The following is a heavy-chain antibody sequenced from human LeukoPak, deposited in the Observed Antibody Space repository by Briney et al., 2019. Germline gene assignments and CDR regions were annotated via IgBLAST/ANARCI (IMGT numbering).Heavy chain of an antibody. V-gene: IGHV3-7*01. J-gene: IGHJ4*02. CDR2: IKEDGNEK. CDR3: ASAAGWEFAY. D-gene: IGHD1-26*01. CDR1: VDSGLTRW. Sequence: GGSLRLSCVASVDSGLTRWMSWVRQATGKGLEWVATIKEDGNEKHYADSVKGRFTISRDNGKSSLYLQMSSLRVEDTAVYYCASAAGWEFAYWGQGTLVTVSS.